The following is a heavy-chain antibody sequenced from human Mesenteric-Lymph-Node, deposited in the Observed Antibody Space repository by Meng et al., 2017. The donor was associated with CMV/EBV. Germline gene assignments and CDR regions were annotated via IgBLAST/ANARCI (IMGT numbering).Heavy chain of an antibody. CDR2: IYHSGST. J-gene: IGHJ4*02. CDR3: ARGGGLPDY. Sequence: GSLRLSCTVSGGSISSSAYYWGWIRQPPGKGLEWIGSIYHSGSTYYNPSLKSRVTISVDTSKNQFSLKLSSVTAADTAVYYCARGGGLPDYWGQGTLVTVSS. D-gene: IGHD5-18*01. V-gene: IGHV4-39*07. CDR1: GGSISSSAYY.